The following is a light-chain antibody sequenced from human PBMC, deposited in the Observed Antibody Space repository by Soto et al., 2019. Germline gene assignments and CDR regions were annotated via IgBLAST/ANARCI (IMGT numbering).Light chain of an antibody. CDR3: QQRSNWPPKST. J-gene: IGKJ2*01. CDR1: QSVSSY. V-gene: IGKV3-11*01. Sequence: EIVLTQSPATLSLSPGERATLSCRASQSVSSYLAWYQQKPGQAPRLLIYDASNRATGIPARFSGSGSGTDSTLTISSLEPEDFAVYYCQQRSNWPPKSTFGQGTKLEIK. CDR2: DAS.